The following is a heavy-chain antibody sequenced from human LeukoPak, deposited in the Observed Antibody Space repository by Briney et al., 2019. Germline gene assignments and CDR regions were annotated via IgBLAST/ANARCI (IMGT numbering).Heavy chain of an antibody. J-gene: IGHJ4*02. CDR2: INPSGGST. D-gene: IGHD2-15*01. V-gene: IGHV1-46*01. Sequence: ASVKVSCTASGYTFTSYYMHWVQQAPGQGLEWMGIINPSGGSTSYAQKFQGRVTMTRDTSTSTVYMELSSLRSEDTAVYYCARSRPHCSGGSCYSGVRSEFDYWGQGTLVTVSS. CDR3: ARSRPHCSGGSCYSGVRSEFDY. CDR1: GYTFTSYY.